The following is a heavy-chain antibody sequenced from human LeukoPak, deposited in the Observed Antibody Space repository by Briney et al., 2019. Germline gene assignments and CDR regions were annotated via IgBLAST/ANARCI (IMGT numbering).Heavy chain of an antibody. D-gene: IGHD3-9*01. J-gene: IGHJ5*02. CDR1: GGSISSYY. CDR2: IYTSGST. Sequence: SETLSLTCTVSGGSISSYYWSWIRQPAGKGLEWIGRIYTSGSTNYNPSLKSRVTMSVDTSKNKFSLKLSSVTAADTAVYYCARYYDILTGSMGWFDPWGQGTLVTVSS. V-gene: IGHV4-4*07. CDR3: ARYYDILTGSMGWFDP.